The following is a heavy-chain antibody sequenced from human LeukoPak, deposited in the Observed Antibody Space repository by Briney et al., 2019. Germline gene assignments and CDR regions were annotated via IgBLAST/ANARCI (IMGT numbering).Heavy chain of an antibody. CDR3: ARVYDYVWGSYPPTGY. D-gene: IGHD3-16*02. J-gene: IGHJ4*02. Sequence: GGSLRLSCAASGFTFSSYWMHWVRQAPGKGLVWVSRINSDGSSTSYADSVKGRFTISRDNAKNTLYLQMNSLRAEDTAVYYCARVYDYVWGSYPPTGYWGQGTLVTVSS. CDR1: GFTFSSYW. V-gene: IGHV3-74*01. CDR2: INSDGSST.